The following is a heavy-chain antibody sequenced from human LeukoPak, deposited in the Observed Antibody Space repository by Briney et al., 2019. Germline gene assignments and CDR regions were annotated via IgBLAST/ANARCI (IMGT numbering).Heavy chain of an antibody. Sequence: GGSLRLSCAASGFTFSSYAMSWVRQAPGKGLEWVAVISYDGSNKYYADSVKGQFTISRDNSKNTLYLQMNSLRAEDTAVYYCAREAEYDFWSGYNQPPFDPWGQGTLVTVSS. CDR3: AREAEYDFWSGYNQPPFDP. V-gene: IGHV3-30-3*01. CDR1: GFTFSSYA. J-gene: IGHJ5*02. D-gene: IGHD3-3*01. CDR2: ISYDGSNK.